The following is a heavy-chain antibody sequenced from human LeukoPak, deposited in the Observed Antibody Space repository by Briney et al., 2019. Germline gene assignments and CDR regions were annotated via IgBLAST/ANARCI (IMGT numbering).Heavy chain of an antibody. CDR1: GYTFTSYG. V-gene: IGHV1-18*01. D-gene: IGHD3-10*01. CDR3: AGGNYYYGSGTREYYFDY. CDR2: ISAYNGNT. Sequence: ASVKVSCKASGYTFTSYGISWVRQAPGQGLEWMGWISAYNGNTNYAQKLQGRVTMTTDTSTSTAYMELRSLRSDDTAVYYCAGGNYYYGSGTREYYFDYWGQGTLVTVSS. J-gene: IGHJ4*02.